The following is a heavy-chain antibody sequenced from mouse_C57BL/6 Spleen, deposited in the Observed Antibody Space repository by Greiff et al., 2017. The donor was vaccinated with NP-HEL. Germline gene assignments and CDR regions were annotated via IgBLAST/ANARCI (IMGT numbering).Heavy chain of an antibody. CDR1: GFTFSDYG. CDR3: ARRDNYGSSYPYAMDY. J-gene: IGHJ4*01. CDR2: ISSGSSTI. D-gene: IGHD1-1*01. V-gene: IGHV5-17*01. Sequence: EVKLVESGGGLVKPGGSLKLSCAASGFTFSDYGMHWVRQAPEKGLEWVAYISSGSSTIYYADTVKGRFTISRDNAKNTLFLQMTSLRSEDTAMYYCARRDNYGSSYPYAMDYWGQGTSVTVSS.